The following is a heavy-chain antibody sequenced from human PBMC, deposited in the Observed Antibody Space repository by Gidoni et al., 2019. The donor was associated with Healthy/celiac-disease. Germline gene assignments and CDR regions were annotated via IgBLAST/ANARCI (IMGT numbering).Heavy chain of an antibody. CDR2: IIPNFSTA. CDR1: GGTFSIYA. J-gene: IGHJ4*02. Sequence: QVQLVQSGDEVKKPGSSVKVSCKASGGTFSIYAISCVRQAPGQGLEWMGWIIPNFSTANYAQKFQGRVTITADKSTSTAYMELSSLRSEDTAVYYCARTNSDIVTGYTDYYFDYWGQGTLVTVSS. CDR3: ARTNSDIVTGYTDYYFDY. V-gene: IGHV1-69*06. D-gene: IGHD3-9*01.